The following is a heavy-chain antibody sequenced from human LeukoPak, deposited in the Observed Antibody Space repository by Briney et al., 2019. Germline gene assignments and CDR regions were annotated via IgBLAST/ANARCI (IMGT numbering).Heavy chain of an antibody. J-gene: IGHJ4*02. CDR2: IRGSGGST. Sequence: GGSLRLSCAASGFTFSSYAMSWVRQAPGKGLEWVSGIRGSGGSTYYADSVKGRFTISRDNSKNTLYLQMNSLRAEDTAVYYCAKDLGGQYGLDYFDYWGQGTLVTVSS. V-gene: IGHV3-23*01. D-gene: IGHD3-16*01. CDR3: AKDLGGQYGLDYFDY. CDR1: GFTFSSYA.